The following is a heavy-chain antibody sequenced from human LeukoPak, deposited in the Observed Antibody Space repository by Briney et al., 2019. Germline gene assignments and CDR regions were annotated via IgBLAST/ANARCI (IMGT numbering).Heavy chain of an antibody. D-gene: IGHD4-23*01. Sequence: SETLSFTCAVYGGSFSGYYWSWIRQPPGKGLEWIGEINHSGSTNYNPSLKSRVTISVDTSKNQFSLKLSSVTAADTAVYYCARDPDYGSILCYFDYWGQGTLVTVSS. CDR1: GGSFSGYY. CDR3: ARDPDYGSILCYFDY. V-gene: IGHV4-34*01. CDR2: INHSGST. J-gene: IGHJ4*02.